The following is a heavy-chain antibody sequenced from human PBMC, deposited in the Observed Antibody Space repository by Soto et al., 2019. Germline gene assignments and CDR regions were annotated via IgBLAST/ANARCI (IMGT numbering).Heavy chain of an antibody. CDR3: ARTSRFYY. D-gene: IGHD6-6*01. V-gene: IGHV4-34*01. CDR2: INHSGST. Sequence: SETLSLTCTVSGGSISGYYWSWIRQPPGKGLEWIGEINHSGSTNYNPSLKSRVTISVDTSKNQFSLKLSSVTAADTAVYYCARTSRFYYWGQGTLVTVSS. J-gene: IGHJ4*02. CDR1: GGSISGYY.